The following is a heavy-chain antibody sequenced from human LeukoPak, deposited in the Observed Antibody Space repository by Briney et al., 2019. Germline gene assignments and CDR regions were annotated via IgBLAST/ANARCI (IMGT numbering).Heavy chain of an antibody. D-gene: IGHD3-10*01. CDR2: INHSGST. CDR1: GGSFSGYY. V-gene: IGHV4-34*01. J-gene: IGHJ4*02. CDR3: ARSELLWFGGVNSGFDY. Sequence: SETLSLTCAVYGGSFSGYYWSWIRQPPGKGLEWIGEINHSGSTNYNPSLKSRVTISVDTSKNQFSLKLSSVTAADTAVYYCARSELLWFGGVNSGFDYWGQGTLVTVSS.